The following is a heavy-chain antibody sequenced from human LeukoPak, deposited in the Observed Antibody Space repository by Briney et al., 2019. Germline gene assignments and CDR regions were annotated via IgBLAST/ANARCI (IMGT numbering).Heavy chain of an antibody. D-gene: IGHD3-3*01. CDR3: ARDWGFYDFWSGYPDNWFDP. J-gene: IGHJ5*02. V-gene: IGHV2-5*01. Sequence: SGPTLVNPTQTLTLTCTFSGFSLSTSGVGVGWIRQPPGKALEWLALIYWNDDKRYSPSLKSRLTITKDTSKNQVVLTMTNMDPVDTATYYCARDWGFYDFWSGYPDNWFDPWGQGTLVTVSS. CDR2: IYWNDDK. CDR1: GFSLSTSGVG.